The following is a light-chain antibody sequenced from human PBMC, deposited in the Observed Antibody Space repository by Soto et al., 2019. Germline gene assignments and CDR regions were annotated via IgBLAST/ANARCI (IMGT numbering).Light chain of an antibody. CDR2: DVN. CDR3: CSHAGTYVV. V-gene: IGLV2-11*01. CDR1: SSDVGGYDY. Sequence: QSVLTQPRSVSGSPGQSVTISCTGTSSDVGGYDYVSWYQQRPGKAPKVMIYDVNKWPSGVPDRFSGSKSGNMAFLTISGLQAEDEADYYCCSHAGTYVVFGGGTKVTVL. J-gene: IGLJ2*01.